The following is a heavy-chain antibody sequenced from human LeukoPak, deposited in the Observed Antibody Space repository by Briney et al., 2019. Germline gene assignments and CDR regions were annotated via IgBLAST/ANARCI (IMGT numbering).Heavy chain of an antibody. J-gene: IGHJ4*02. Sequence: ASVKVSCKASGYTFTSYYMHWVRQAPGQGLEWMGIINPSGGSTSYAQKFQGRVTMTRDTSTSTVYMELSSLRSEDTAVYYCARDFKGGYSYGLEGFDYWAREPWSPSPQ. CDR2: INPSGGST. CDR1: GYTFTSYY. D-gene: IGHD5-18*01. V-gene: IGHV1-46*01. CDR3: ARDFKGGYSYGLEGFDY.